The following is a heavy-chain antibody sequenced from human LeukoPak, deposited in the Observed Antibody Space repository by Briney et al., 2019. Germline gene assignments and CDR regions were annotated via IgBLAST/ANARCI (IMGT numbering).Heavy chain of an antibody. CDR1: GGSFSGYY. CDR3: ARGRAYCGGDCYAFDI. D-gene: IGHD2-21*02. V-gene: IGHV4-34*01. Sequence: PSETLSLTCAVYGGSFSGYYWSWIRQPPGKGLEWIGEINHSGSINYNPSLKSRVTISVDTSKNQFSLKLSSVTAADTAVYYCARGRAYCGGDCYAFDIWGQGTMVTVSS. CDR2: INHSGSI. J-gene: IGHJ3*02.